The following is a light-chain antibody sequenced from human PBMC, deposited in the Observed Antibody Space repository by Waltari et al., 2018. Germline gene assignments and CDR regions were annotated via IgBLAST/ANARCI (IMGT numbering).Light chain of an antibody. CDR1: QSVLYSSNNKNY. CDR3: QQYYGTPPYT. CDR2: WAS. Sequence: DIVMTQSPDSLAVSLGERATINCKSSQSVLYSSNNKNYLAWYQQKPGQPPKLLISWASTRESGVPDRFSGSGSGTDVTLTISSLQAEDVAVYYCQQYYGTPPYTFGQGTKLEIK. V-gene: IGKV4-1*01. J-gene: IGKJ2*01.